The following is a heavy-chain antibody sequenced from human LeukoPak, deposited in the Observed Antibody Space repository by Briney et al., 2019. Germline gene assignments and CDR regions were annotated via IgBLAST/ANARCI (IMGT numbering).Heavy chain of an antibody. J-gene: IGHJ4*02. D-gene: IGHD3-10*01. Sequence: DSVNGRFTISRDNAKNSLFLQINSLRVEDTAVYYCVRDLYYASGIFDYWGQGTLVTVSS. V-gene: IGHV3-7*01. CDR3: VRDLYYASGIFDY.